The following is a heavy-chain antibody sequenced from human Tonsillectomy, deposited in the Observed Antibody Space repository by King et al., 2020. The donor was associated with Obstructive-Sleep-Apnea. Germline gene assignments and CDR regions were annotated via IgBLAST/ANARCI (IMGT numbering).Heavy chain of an antibody. J-gene: IGHJ4*02. CDR1: GDSVSSRDYY. CDR2: MYYTGST. V-gene: IGHV4-39*07. D-gene: IGHD3-16*01. Sequence: QLQESGPGLVKPSETLSLTCNVSGDSVSSRDYYWAWIRQPPGKGLEFIGTMYYTGSTYYSPSLRSRVTLEASKNQVSLQLSTVTAADTAIYYCARGGRTNADYVFFLDNWGPGTLVTVSS. CDR3: ARGGRTNADYVFFLDN.